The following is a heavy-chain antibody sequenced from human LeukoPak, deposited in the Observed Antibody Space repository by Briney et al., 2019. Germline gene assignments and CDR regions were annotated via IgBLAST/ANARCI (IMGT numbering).Heavy chain of an antibody. CDR1: GYSFTSFW. D-gene: IGHD3-10*01. CDR2: IYPGDSDT. CDR3: ARQRLRGISYFGF. J-gene: IGHJ4*02. V-gene: IGHV5-51*01. Sequence: GESLRVSCKGSGYSFTSFWIGWVRHMTGKGLEWMGIIYPGDSDTRYSPSFQGQVTISADKSINTAYLQWSSLKASDTAMYYCARQRLRGISYFGFWGQGTLVTVSS.